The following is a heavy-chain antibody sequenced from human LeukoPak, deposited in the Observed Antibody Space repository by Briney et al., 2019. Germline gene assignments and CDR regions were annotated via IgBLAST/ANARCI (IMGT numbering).Heavy chain of an antibody. D-gene: IGHD3-22*01. CDR1: GFTFSSYA. V-gene: IGHV3-30-3*01. CDR3: ARETYYYDSSGYSIPKFDY. J-gene: IGHJ4*02. CDR2: ISYDGSNK. Sequence: PGGSLRLSCAASGFTFSSYAMHWVRQAPGKGLEWVAVISYDGSNKYYADSVEGRFTISRDNSKNTLYLQMNSLRAEDTAVYYCARETYYYDSSGYSIPKFDYWGQGTLVTVSS.